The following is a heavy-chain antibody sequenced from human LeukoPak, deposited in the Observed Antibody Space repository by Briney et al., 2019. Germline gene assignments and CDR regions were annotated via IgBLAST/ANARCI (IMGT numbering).Heavy chain of an antibody. D-gene: IGHD4-17*01. CDR1: GFTLSSYA. V-gene: IGHV3-30*04. J-gene: IGHJ4*02. Sequence: PGGSLRLSCAASGFTLSSYAMHWVRQAPGKGLEWVAVISYDGSNKYYADSVKGRFTISRDNAKNSLYLQMNSLRAEDTAVYYCARLGARQMLEYWGQGTLVTVSS. CDR3: ARLGARQMLEY. CDR2: ISYDGSNK.